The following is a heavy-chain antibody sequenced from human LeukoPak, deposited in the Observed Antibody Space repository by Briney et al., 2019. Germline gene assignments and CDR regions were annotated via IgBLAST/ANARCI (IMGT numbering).Heavy chain of an antibody. CDR2: INAGNGNT. J-gene: IGHJ5*02. CDR1: GYTFTSYA. Sequence: ASVKVSCKASGYTFTSYAMHWVRRAPGQRLEWMGWINAGNGNTKYSQKFQGRVTITRDTSASTAYMELSSLRSEDTAVYYCARVTMVRGVPDPWGQGTLVTVSS. CDR3: ARVTMVRGVPDP. D-gene: IGHD3-10*01. V-gene: IGHV1-3*01.